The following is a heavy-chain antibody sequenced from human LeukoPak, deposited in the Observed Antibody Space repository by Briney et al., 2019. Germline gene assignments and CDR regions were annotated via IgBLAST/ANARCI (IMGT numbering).Heavy chain of an antibody. J-gene: IGHJ4*02. Sequence: GGSLRLSCAASGFTFSNYWMSWVRQAPGKGLEWVANIKQDGSEKYYVGSVKGRFTIPRDNADNSLYLQMNSLRAEDTAVYYCARLRTFDYWGQGTLVTVSS. V-gene: IGHV3-7*03. CDR3: ARLRTFDY. D-gene: IGHD1-14*01. CDR2: IKQDGSEK. CDR1: GFTFSNYW.